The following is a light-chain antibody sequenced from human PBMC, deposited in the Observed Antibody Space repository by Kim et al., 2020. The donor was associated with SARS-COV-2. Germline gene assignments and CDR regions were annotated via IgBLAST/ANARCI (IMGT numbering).Light chain of an antibody. J-gene: IGKJ5*01. CDR2: GAS. CDR3: LQHSTYPIT. V-gene: IGKV1-17*01. CDR1: QDIRND. Sequence: ASVGDRVTITCRGSQDIRNDLGWYQQNPGRAPKRLIYGASSLQRGVPSRFSGSGAGTEFTLTISSVQPEDFATYFCLQHSTYPITFGQGTRLEIK.